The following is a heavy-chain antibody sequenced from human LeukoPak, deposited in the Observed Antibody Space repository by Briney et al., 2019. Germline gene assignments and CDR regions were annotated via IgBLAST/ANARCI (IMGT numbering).Heavy chain of an antibody. D-gene: IGHD3-16*02. V-gene: IGHV4-38-2*01. CDR3: EMLPLGELSLLANAYDI. CDR2: VHQTGSP. CDR1: GSSVNSDQY. J-gene: IGHJ3*02. Sequence: PSETLSLTCDVSGSSVNSDQYWGWMRHSPGAGLEWIGSVHQTGSPYYNPSPGSRVSLSIDSTKNSSSLRLTSVTAAETAVYYCEMLPLGELSLLANAYDIWGQGTMVIVSS.